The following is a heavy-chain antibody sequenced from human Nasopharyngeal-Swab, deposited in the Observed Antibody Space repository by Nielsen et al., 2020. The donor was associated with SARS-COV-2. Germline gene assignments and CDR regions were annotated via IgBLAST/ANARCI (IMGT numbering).Heavy chain of an antibody. V-gene: IGHV1-18*01. D-gene: IGHD6-19*01. CDR3: ARVPALFGSGWLSPGGLDY. CDR1: GYTFTSYG. CDR2: ISADNGNT. J-gene: IGHJ4*02. Sequence: ASEKVSCQASGYTFTSYGISWVRQAPGQGLEGMGWISADNGNTKYAQKLQGSVTMTTDTSTSTDSMELGSLISDDTAVYYWARVPALFGSGWLSPGGLDYWGQGTLVTVSS.